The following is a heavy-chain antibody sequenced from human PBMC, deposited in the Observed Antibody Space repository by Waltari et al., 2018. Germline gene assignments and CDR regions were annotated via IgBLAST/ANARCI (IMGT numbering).Heavy chain of an antibody. CDR3: SRSGYDYAFDV. J-gene: IGHJ3*01. Sequence: EIQLVESGGGLVQPGGSLRLSCVASGFTFSDYEMNWVRQAPGKGLEGVSYISSGGSTIYYGDSVKGRFTISRDNAKKSVFLQMNILSAEDTATYYCSRSGYDYAFDVWGQGTKVSVSS. CDR1: GFTFSDYE. V-gene: IGHV3-48*03. D-gene: IGHD5-12*01. CDR2: ISSGGSTI.